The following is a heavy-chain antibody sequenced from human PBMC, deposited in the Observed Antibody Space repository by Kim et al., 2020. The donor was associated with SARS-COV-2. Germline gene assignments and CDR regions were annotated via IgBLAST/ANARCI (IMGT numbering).Heavy chain of an antibody. CDR1: GFTFSSHD. V-gene: IGHV3-13*01. Sequence: GGSLRLSCAASGFTFSSHDMHWVRQATGKGLEWVSGIGADGDTYYLGSVRGRFTISRANAKNSLYLQMNSLTVGDTAVYYCVRDLSGSNYYYGMDVWGQG. CDR3: VRDLSGSNYYYGMDV. CDR2: IGADGDT. D-gene: IGHD1-26*01. J-gene: IGHJ6*02.